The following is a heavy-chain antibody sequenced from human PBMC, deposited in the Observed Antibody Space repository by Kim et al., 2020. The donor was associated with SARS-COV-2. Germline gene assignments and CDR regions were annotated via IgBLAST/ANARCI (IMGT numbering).Heavy chain of an antibody. CDR1: GGSISSGGYY. V-gene: IGHV4-31*03. CDR3: ARDGHGIAVAYDAFDI. CDR2: IYYSGST. Sequence: SETLSLTCTVSGGSISSGGYYWSWIRQHPGKGLEWIGYIYYSGSTYYNPSLKSRVTISVDTSKNQFSLKLSSVTAADTAVYYCARDGHGIAVAYDAFDIWGQGTMVTVSS. J-gene: IGHJ3*02. D-gene: IGHD6-19*01.